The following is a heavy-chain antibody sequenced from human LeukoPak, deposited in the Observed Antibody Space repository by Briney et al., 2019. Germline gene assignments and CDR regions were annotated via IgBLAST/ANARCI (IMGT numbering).Heavy chain of an antibody. D-gene: IGHD3-10*01. CDR3: AKSNGYGLVDI. CDR1: GYSISSSYY. CDR2: IYHSGST. J-gene: IGHJ3*02. V-gene: IGHV4-38-2*02. Sequence: QPSETLSLTCTVSGYSISSSYYWGWIRQPPGKGLEWIGIIYHSGSTYFNPSLKSRVTISVDTSKNQFSLKLTSVTAADTAVYYCAKSNGYGLVDIWGQGTMVTVSS.